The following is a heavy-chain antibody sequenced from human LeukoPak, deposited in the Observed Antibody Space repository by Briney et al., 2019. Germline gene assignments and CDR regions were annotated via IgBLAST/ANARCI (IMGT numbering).Heavy chain of an antibody. CDR3: GREGICITLGAAHSGGWFDT. J-gene: IGHJ5*01. Sequence: ASVRVSCKASGYAFTSYGISGVRQAPGQGLEWMGWISAYNGNTNYAQKLQGRVTMTTETSTSTGYMKLRSLRSDDTAARCCGREGICITLGAAHSGGWFDTSGHGTLVTVSS. V-gene: IGHV1-18*01. D-gene: IGHD1-14*01. CDR2: ISAYNGNT. CDR1: GYAFTSYG.